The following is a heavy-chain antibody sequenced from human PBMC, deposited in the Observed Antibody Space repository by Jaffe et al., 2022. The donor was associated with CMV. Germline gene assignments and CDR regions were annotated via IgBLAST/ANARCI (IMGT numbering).Heavy chain of an antibody. V-gene: IGHV4-31*03. D-gene: IGHD3-22*01. CDR2: IYYSGST. CDR3: ARGAGSGYYYDPPRVWDY. Sequence: QVQLQESGPGLVKPSQTLSLTCTVSGGSISSGGYYWSWIRQHPGKGLEWIGYIYYSGSTYYNPSLKSRVTISVDTSKNQFSLKLSSVTAADTAVYYCARGAGSGYYYDPPRVWDYWGQGTLVTVSS. CDR1: GGSISSGGYY. J-gene: IGHJ4*02.